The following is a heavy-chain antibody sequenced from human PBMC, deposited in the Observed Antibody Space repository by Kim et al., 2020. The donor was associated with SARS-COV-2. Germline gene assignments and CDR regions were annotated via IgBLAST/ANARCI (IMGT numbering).Heavy chain of an antibody. D-gene: IGHD3-10*01. Sequence: ASVKVSCKVSGKTLAELSMHWVRQAPGKGLEWMGVFDPEDGKTLYAQKFQGRVTLTEDTSTDTAYMDLSSLRSEDAAVYYCVTFELPILFFGELRYYGVDVWGQGTTVTVSS. V-gene: IGHV1-24*01. J-gene: IGHJ6*02. CDR2: FDPEDGKT. CDR3: VTFELPILFFGELRYYGVDV. CDR1: GKTLAELS.